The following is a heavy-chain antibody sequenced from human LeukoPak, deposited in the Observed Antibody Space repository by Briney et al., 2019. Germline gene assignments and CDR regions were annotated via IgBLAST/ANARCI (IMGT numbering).Heavy chain of an antibody. CDR1: GFTVSSNY. V-gene: IGHV3-53*01. CDR2: IYSGGST. CDR3: ARGGRPYCINGVCYSSGPWGFDY. D-gene: IGHD2-8*01. Sequence: TGGSLRLSCAASGFTVSSNYMGWVRQAPGKGLEWISVIYSGGSTYYTDSLKGRFTISRDNSKNTLYLQMNSLRAEDTAVYYCARGGRPYCINGVCYSSGPWGFDYWGQGTLVTVSS. J-gene: IGHJ4*02.